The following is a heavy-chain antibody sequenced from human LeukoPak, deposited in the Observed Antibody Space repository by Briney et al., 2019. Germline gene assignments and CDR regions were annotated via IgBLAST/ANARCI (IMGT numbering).Heavy chain of an antibody. J-gene: IGHJ4*02. D-gene: IGHD2-15*01. Sequence: GGSLRLSCAASGFTFSSYGMHWVRQAPGKGLEWVAVISYDGSNKYHADSVKGRFTISRDNSKNTLYLQMNSLRAEDTAVYYCAKDQGGGSREYYFDYWGQGTLVTVSS. CDR1: GFTFSSYG. CDR2: ISYDGSNK. V-gene: IGHV3-30*18. CDR3: AKDQGGGSREYYFDY.